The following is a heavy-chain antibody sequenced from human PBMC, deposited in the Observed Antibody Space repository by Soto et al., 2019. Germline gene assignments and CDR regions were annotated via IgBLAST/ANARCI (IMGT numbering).Heavy chain of an antibody. Sequence: QVQLVQSGAEVKKPGSSVKVSCKASGGTFSTNAIAWVRQAPGQGLEWMGGIIPIFGTANYAQKFQGRVTITADESTSTAYMEMSSLRFEDTAVYYCARHADAGSFHNWFDPWGQGTLVTVSS. CDR3: ARHADAGSFHNWFDP. V-gene: IGHV1-69*01. J-gene: IGHJ5*02. CDR2: IIPIFGTA. CDR1: GGTFSTNA. D-gene: IGHD2-15*01.